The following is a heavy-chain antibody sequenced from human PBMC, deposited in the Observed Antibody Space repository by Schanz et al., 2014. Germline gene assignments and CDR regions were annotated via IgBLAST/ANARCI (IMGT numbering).Heavy chain of an antibody. V-gene: IGHV1-18*01. D-gene: IGHD6-13*01. CDR1: GYTFISYG. CDR3: ARDGVDAAAGGNY. CDR2: ISAYNGNT. J-gene: IGHJ4*02. Sequence: QVQLVQSGAEVRKPGASVKVSCKASGYTFISYGISWVRQAPGQGLEWMGWISAYNGNTNYAQKFQGRVTMTRDTSTSTVYMELSSLRSEDTAVYYCARDGVDAAAGGNYWGQGTLVTVSS.